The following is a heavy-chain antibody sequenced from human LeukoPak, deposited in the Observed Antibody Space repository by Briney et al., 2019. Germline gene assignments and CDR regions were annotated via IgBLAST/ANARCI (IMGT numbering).Heavy chain of an antibody. CDR1: GFSLSTYA. D-gene: IGHD6-19*01. Sequence: GGYLRLYCAASGFSLSTYAMNWVRQAPGKGLEWVSIIGASGGSTYYADSVKGRFTISRDNSKNTLYLQMNSLRAEDTAVYYCAKSRYTRGWFNYWGQGTLVTVSS. V-gene: IGHV3-23*01. CDR3: AKSRYTRGWFNY. J-gene: IGHJ4*02. CDR2: IGASGGST.